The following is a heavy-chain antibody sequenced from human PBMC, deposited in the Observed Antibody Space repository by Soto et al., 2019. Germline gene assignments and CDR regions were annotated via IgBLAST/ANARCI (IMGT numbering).Heavy chain of an antibody. CDR3: AKATMIVVFDQYYFDY. J-gene: IGHJ4*02. CDR1: GFTFSSYA. CDR2: ISGSGGST. D-gene: IGHD3-22*01. Sequence: GGSLRLSCAASGFTFSSYAMSWVRQAPGKGLEWVSAISGSGGSTYYADSVKGRFTISRDNSKNTLYLQMNSLRAEDTAVYYCAKATMIVVFDQYYFDYWGQGTLVTVSS. V-gene: IGHV3-23*01.